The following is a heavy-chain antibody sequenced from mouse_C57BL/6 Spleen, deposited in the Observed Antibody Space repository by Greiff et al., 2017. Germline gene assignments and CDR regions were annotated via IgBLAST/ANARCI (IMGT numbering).Heavy chain of an antibody. Sequence: QVQLQQSGAELVRPGASVTLSCKASGYTFTDYEMHWVKQTPVHGLEWIGAIDPETGGTAYNQKFKGKAILTADKSSSTAYMELRSLTSEDSAVYYCTGYITAVVATRYFDVWGTGTTVTVSS. V-gene: IGHV1-15*01. D-gene: IGHD1-1*01. CDR3: TGYITAVVATRYFDV. CDR1: GYTFTDYE. J-gene: IGHJ1*03. CDR2: IDPETGGT.